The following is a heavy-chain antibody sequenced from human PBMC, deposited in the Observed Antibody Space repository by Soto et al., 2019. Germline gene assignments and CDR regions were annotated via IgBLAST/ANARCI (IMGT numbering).Heavy chain of an antibody. D-gene: IGHD3-3*01. CDR1: GYTFTSYA. Sequence: QVQLVQSGAEVKKPGASVKVSCKASGYTFTSYAMHWVRQAPGQRLEWMGWINAGNGNTKYSQKFQGRVTITRDTSASTAYMERSSLRAEVTAVYYGAGDSRVYDFWSGYYFTGGMDVWGQGTTVTVSS. V-gene: IGHV1-3*01. J-gene: IGHJ6*02. CDR3: AGDSRVYDFWSGYYFTGGMDV. CDR2: INAGNGNT.